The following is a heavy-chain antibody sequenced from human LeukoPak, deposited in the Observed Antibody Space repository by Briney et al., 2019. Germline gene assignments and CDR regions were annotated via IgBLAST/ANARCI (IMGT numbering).Heavy chain of an antibody. CDR2: IVGSGSRT. J-gene: IGHJ4*02. D-gene: IGHD4-17*01. CDR1: GFTFNIHG. V-gene: IGHV3-23*01. Sequence: GGSLRLSCAASGFTFNIHGMNWVRQAPGKGLEWVSGIVGSGSRTYYADSVKGRFSVSRDNSKNTLYLQMNSLRAEDTAVYYCAKTPFSYGDYYYFDYWGQGTLVTVSS. CDR3: AKTPFSYGDYYYFDY.